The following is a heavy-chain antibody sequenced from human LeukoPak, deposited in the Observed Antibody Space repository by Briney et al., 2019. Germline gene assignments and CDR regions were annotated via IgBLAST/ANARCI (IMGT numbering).Heavy chain of an antibody. D-gene: IGHD3-3*01. CDR2: ITSTINTI. J-gene: IGHJ4*02. V-gene: IGHV3-48*01. CDR1: GFTFSTYS. Sequence: PGGPLRLSCAASGFTFSTYSVIWVRQARGKGVEWVSYITSTINTIYYPDSVTARFTISRDNAKNSLYLQMNSLRAGDTAVYYCARGLDFWSGSYDYWGQGTLVTVSS. CDR3: ARGLDFWSGSYDY.